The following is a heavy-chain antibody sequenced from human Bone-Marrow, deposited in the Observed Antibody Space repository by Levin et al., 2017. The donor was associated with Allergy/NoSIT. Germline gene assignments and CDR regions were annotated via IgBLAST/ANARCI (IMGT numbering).Heavy chain of an antibody. D-gene: IGHD1/OR15-1a*01. J-gene: IGHJ4*02. CDR1: GGSISSGGYY. V-gene: IGHV4-31*03. CDR3: AREDGSTIDY. CDR2: IYYSGNT. Sequence: NASETLSLTCTVSGGSISSGGYYWSWIRQQPGKGLEWIGYIYYSGNTYYNPSLKSRVMISVDTSKNQFSLKVSSVTAADTAVYYCAREDGSTIDYWGQGILVTVSS.